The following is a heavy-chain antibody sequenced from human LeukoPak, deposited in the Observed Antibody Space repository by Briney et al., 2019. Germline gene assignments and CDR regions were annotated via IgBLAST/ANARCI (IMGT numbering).Heavy chain of an antibody. J-gene: IGHJ5*02. Sequence: GGSLRLSCAASGFTFSSYGMHWVRQAPGKGLEWVAVIWYDGSNKYYADSVKGRFTVSRDNSKNTLYLQMNSLRAEDTAVYYCARADGSGSYLYTPLRFDPWGQGTLVTVSS. CDR3: ARADGSGSYLYTPLRFDP. CDR1: GFTFSSYG. CDR2: IWYDGSNK. V-gene: IGHV3-33*01. D-gene: IGHD3-10*01.